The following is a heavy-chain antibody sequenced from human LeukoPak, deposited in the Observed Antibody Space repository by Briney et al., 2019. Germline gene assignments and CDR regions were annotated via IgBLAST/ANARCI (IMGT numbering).Heavy chain of an antibody. CDR2: ISSNGGST. J-gene: IGHJ5*02. Sequence: GGSLRLSCAASGFTFSSYAMHWVRQAPGKGLEYVSAISSNGGSTYYANSVKGRFTISRDNSKNTLYLQMGSLRAEDMAVYYCARERTYCSGGSCYFPFDPWGQGTLVTVSS. CDR3: ARERTYCSGGSCYFPFDP. V-gene: IGHV3-64*01. CDR1: GFTFSSYA. D-gene: IGHD2-15*01.